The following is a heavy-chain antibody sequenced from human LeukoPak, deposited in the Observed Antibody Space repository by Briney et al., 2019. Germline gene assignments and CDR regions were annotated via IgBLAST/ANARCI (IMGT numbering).Heavy chain of an antibody. CDR3: ARERGWLQLEGVGNFDY. CDR2: IYHSGST. D-gene: IGHD5-24*01. Sequence: SETLSLTCTVSGYSISSGYYWGWIRQPPGKGLEWIGSIYHSGSTYYNPSLKSRVTISVDTSKNQFSLKLSSATAADTAVYYCARERGWLQLEGVGNFDYWGQGTLVTVSS. CDR1: GYSISSGYY. V-gene: IGHV4-38-2*02. J-gene: IGHJ4*02.